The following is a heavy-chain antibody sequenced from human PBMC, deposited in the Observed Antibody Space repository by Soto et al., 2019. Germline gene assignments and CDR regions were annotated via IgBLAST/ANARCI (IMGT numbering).Heavy chain of an antibody. CDR2: ISYDGSNK. D-gene: IGHD5-18*01. CDR3: AKGRLSSGYSYGIDY. CDR1: GFTFSSYG. V-gene: IGHV3-30*18. J-gene: IGHJ4*02. Sequence: GGSLRLSSGASGFTFSSYGMHWVRQAPGKGLEWVAVISYDGSNKYYADSVKGRFTISRDNSKNTLYLQMNSLRAEDTAVYYCAKGRLSSGYSYGIDYWGQGTLVTVSS.